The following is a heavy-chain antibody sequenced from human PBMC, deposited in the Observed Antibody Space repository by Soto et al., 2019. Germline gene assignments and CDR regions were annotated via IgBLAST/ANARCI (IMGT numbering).Heavy chain of an antibody. CDR1: GFTFSNAW. CDR2: IKSKTDGGTT. J-gene: IGHJ4*02. V-gene: IGHV3-15*01. D-gene: IGHD2-21*01. Sequence: GGSLRLSCAASGFTFSNAWMSWVRQAPGKGLEWVGRIKSKTDGGTTDYAAPVKGRFTISRDDSKNTLYLQMNSLKTEDTAVYYCTTDDCGGDCYKASRKYYFDYWGQGTLVTVSS. CDR3: TTDDCGGDCYKASRKYYFDY.